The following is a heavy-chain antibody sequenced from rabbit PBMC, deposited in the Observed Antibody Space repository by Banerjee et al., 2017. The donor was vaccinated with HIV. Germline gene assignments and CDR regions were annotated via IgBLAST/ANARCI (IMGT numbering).Heavy chain of an antibody. Sequence: QLKESGGGLVQPGGSLKLSCKASGIDFSLYYMSWVRQAPGKGLEWIGYIDPIFGTTYYATWVDGRFTISSHNAQNTLWLQLNSLTVADTATYFCARRGSDWGAGLNLWGPGTLVTVS. CDR3: ARRGSDWGAGLNL. V-gene: IGHV1S7*01. CDR1: GIDFSLYY. J-gene: IGHJ4*01. D-gene: IGHD4-1*01. CDR2: IDPIFGTT.